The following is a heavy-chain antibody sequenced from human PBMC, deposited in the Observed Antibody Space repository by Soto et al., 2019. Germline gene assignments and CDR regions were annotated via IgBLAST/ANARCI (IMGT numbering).Heavy chain of an antibody. CDR1: GFTFTSSA. CDR3: AADRRYFDQSDYYYYGMDV. V-gene: IGHV1-58*01. D-gene: IGHD3-9*01. Sequence: SVKVSCKASGFTFTSSAVQWVRQARGQRLEWIGWIVVGSGNTNYAQKFQERVTITRDMSTSTAYMELSSLRSEDTAVYYCAADRRYFDQSDYYYYGMDVWGQGTTVTVSS. J-gene: IGHJ6*02. CDR2: IVVGSGNT.